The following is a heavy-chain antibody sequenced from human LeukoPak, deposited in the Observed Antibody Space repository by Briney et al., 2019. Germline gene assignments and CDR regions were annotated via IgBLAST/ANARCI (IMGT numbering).Heavy chain of an antibody. J-gene: IGHJ4*02. CDR3: ARSGDYYDSSGYLTEDY. CDR1: GYTFTSYG. D-gene: IGHD3-22*01. V-gene: IGHV1-18*01. Sequence: ASVKVSCKASGYTFTSYGISWVRQAPGQGLEWMGWISAYNGNTNYAQKLQGRVTMTTDTSTSTAYMELRSLRSDDTAVYYCARSGDYYDSSGYLTEDYWGQGTLVTVSS. CDR2: ISAYNGNT.